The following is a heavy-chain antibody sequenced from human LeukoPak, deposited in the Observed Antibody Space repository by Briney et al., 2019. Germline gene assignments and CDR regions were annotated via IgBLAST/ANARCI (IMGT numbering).Heavy chain of an antibody. J-gene: IGHJ4*02. D-gene: IGHD6-19*01. CDR2: IKSKTDGGTT. Sequence: GGSLRLSCAASGFTFSNAWLSWVRQAPGEGLEWVGRIKSKTDGGTTHYAAPVQGRFTISRDDSTNTLYLQMNSLKTEDTAVYYCSTEYGSGWFYYFDYWGQGTLVTVSS. CDR1: GFTFSNAW. V-gene: IGHV3-15*01. CDR3: STEYGSGWFYYFDY.